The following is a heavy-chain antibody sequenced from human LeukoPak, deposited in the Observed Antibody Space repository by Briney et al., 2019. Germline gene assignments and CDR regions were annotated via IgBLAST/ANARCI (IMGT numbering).Heavy chain of an antibody. J-gene: IGHJ4*02. V-gene: IGHV4-39*07. CDR1: GDSISSSSYY. Sequence: SETLSLTCTVSGDSISSSSYYWGWIRQPPGKGLEWIGSIPYSGSTYYNPSLKSRVTISVDTSKNQFSLKLSSVTTADTAVYYCARCKDYYVSGSYYKTFDYWGQGTLVTVSS. D-gene: IGHD3-10*01. CDR2: IPYSGST. CDR3: ARCKDYYVSGSYYKTFDY.